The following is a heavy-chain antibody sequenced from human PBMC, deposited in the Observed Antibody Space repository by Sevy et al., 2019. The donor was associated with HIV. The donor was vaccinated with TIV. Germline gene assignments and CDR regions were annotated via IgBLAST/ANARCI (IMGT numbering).Heavy chain of an antibody. CDR1: GFTFSSYA. Sequence: GGSLRLSCAASGFTFSSYAMSWVRQAPGKGLEWVSAISGSGGSTYYADSVKGRFTISRDNSKNTLYLQMNSLRAEDTAVYYCTKNDFWSGYPIDYWGQGTLVTVSS. J-gene: IGHJ4*02. CDR2: ISGSGGST. V-gene: IGHV3-23*01. D-gene: IGHD3-3*01. CDR3: TKNDFWSGYPIDY.